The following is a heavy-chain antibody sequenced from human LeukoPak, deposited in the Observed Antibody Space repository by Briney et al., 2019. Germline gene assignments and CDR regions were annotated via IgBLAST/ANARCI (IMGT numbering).Heavy chain of an antibody. CDR3: AKGYCSGGNWYNFDY. V-gene: IGHV3-30*02. Sequence: GGPLRLPCAASGFTFSSFGMHWLPQAPGKALVGVAFIRYDGSNKYYADSVKGRFTISRDNSKNTLYLQMNSLRAEDTAVYYCAKGYCSGGNWYNFDYWGQGALVTVSS. CDR1: GFTFSSFG. D-gene: IGHD2-15*01. J-gene: IGHJ4*02. CDR2: IRYDGSNK.